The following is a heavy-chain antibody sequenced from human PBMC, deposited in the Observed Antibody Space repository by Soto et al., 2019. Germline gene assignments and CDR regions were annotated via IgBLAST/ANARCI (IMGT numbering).Heavy chain of an antibody. Sequence: QVQLVQSGAEVKKPGSSVKVSCKASGGTFSSYAISWVRQSPGQGLERMGGIIPIFGTANYAQKFQGRVTITADESTSTAYMELSSLRSEDTAVYYCARDPCGGDCPEGMDVWGQGTTVTVSS. D-gene: IGHD2-21*02. CDR2: IIPIFGTA. V-gene: IGHV1-69*12. CDR1: GGTFSSYA. J-gene: IGHJ6*02. CDR3: ARDPCGGDCPEGMDV.